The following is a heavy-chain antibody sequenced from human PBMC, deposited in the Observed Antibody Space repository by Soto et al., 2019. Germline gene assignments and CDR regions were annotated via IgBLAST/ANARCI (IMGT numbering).Heavy chain of an antibody. V-gene: IGHV4-4*07. D-gene: IGHD1-1*01. Sequence: SETLSLTCTVSGASISGFYWSWIRKSAGKGLEWIGRIYATGTTDYNPSLKSRVMMSVDTSKKQFSLKLRSVTAADTTVYYCVRDGTKTLRDWFDPWGQGISVTVSS. CDR2: IYATGTT. CDR3: VRDGTKTLRDWFDP. J-gene: IGHJ5*02. CDR1: GASISGFY.